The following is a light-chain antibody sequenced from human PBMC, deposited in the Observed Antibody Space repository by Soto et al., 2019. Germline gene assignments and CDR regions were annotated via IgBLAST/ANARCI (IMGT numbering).Light chain of an antibody. J-gene: IGKJ4*01. CDR3: QQRRLWLT. V-gene: IGKV3-11*01. CDR1: QSVGTY. Sequence: DIGLTQSQATLSLSPGERTTLSCRANQSVGTYLNWYQQKSGQAPRLLIFDASNRAAGIPARFSGSGSGTDFTLTISSLDPEDFAVYFCQQRRLWLTFGGGTKVE. CDR2: DAS.